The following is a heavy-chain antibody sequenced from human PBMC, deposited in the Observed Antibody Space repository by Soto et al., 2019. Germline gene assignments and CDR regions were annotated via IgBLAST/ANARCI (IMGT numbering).Heavy chain of an antibody. CDR2: IKSKIDGGTT. V-gene: IGHV3-15*07. CDR1: GFIFSNVW. J-gene: IGHJ4*02. Sequence: EVQLVESGGGLVNPGGSLRLSCEASGFIFSNVWMNWVRQAPGKGLEWVGRIKSKIDGGTTDYATPVEGRFSISRDDSENTLYLQLDSLKAEDTAIYYCSASYSYWGQGTQVTVS. CDR3: SASYSY. D-gene: IGHD2-21*01.